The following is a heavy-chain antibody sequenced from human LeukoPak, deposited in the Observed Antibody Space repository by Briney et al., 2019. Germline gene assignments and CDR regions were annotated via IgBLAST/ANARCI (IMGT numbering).Heavy chain of an antibody. J-gene: IGHJ4*02. D-gene: IGHD6-6*01. CDR2: IYYSGYA. CDR1: GGSIINYY. V-gene: IGHV4-59*01. CDR3: ARDAGANRPFDY. Sequence: SETLSLTCTVSGGSIINYYWTWIRQPPGKGLEWIGNIYYSGYASYNPSLNSRVTISVDTSKNQFSLKLSSVTAADTAVYYCARDAGANRPFDYWGQGTLVAVSS.